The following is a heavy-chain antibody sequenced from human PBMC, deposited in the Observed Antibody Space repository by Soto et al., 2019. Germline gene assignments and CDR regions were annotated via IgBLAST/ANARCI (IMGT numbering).Heavy chain of an antibody. D-gene: IGHD3-22*01. CDR1: GGSISSSSYY. J-gene: IGHJ3*02. V-gene: IGHV4-39*01. CDR2: IYYSGST. Sequence: PSETLSLTCTVSGGSISSSSYYWGWIRQPPGKGLEWIGSIYYSGSTYYNPSLKSRVTISVDTSKNQFSLKLSSVTAADTAVYYCARRGALYYSDYGAFDIWGQGTMVT. CDR3: ARRGALYYSDYGAFDI.